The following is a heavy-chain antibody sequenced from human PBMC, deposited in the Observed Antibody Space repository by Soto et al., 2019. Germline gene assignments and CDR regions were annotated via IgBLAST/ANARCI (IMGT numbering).Heavy chain of an antibody. CDR1: GYTFTSYG. CDR2: ISAYNGNT. J-gene: IGHJ5*02. CDR3: ARMYYDFWSGYTYDPNWFDP. V-gene: IGHV1-18*01. Sequence: ASVKVSCKASGYTFTSYGISWVRQAPGQGLEWMGRISAYNGNTNYAQKLQGRVTMTTDTSTSTAYMELRSLRSDDTAVYYCARMYYDFWSGYTYDPNWFDPWGQGTLVTVSS. D-gene: IGHD3-3*01.